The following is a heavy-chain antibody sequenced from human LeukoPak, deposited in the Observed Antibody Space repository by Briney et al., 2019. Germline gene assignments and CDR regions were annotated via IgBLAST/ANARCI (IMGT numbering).Heavy chain of an antibody. Sequence: SVKVSCKASGGTFSSYTISWVRQAPGQGLEWMGRIIPILGIANYAQKFQGRVTITADKSTSAAYMELSSLRSEDTAVYYCARTRDYGNWYFDLWGRGTLVTVSS. CDR2: IIPILGIA. J-gene: IGHJ2*01. CDR1: GGTFSSYT. D-gene: IGHD4-17*01. CDR3: ARTRDYGNWYFDL. V-gene: IGHV1-69*02.